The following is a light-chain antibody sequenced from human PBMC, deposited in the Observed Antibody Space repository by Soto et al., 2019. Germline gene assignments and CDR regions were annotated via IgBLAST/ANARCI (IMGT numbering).Light chain of an antibody. V-gene: IGKV1-39*01. Sequence: DVQMTQSPSSLSASVGDRVTITCREIQTIHNYLNWYQHKPGKAPKLLIHTASSSESGVPSRFSGSGSGTDFTLTINSLQPEDFATYFCQQSYNTPLTFGGGTKVEIK. CDR3: QQSYNTPLT. CDR1: QTIHNY. J-gene: IGKJ4*01. CDR2: TAS.